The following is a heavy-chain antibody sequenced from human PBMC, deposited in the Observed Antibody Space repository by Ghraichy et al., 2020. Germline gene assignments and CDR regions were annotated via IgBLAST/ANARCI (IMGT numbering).Heavy chain of an antibody. CDR1: GFTFSSYA. J-gene: IGHJ4*02. D-gene: IGHD2-15*01. CDR2: ISGSGGST. Sequence: GGSLRLSCAASGFTFSSYAMSWVRQAPGKGLEWVSAISGSGGSTYYADSVKGRFTISRDNSKNTLYLQMNSLRAEDTAVYYCAKGRIGYCSGGSCLFDYWGQGTLVTVSP. CDR3: AKGRIGYCSGGSCLFDY. V-gene: IGHV3-23*01.